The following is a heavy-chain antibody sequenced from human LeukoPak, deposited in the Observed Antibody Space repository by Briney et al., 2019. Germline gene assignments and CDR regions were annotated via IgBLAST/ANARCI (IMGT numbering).Heavy chain of an antibody. Sequence: GGSLRLSCAASGFTFSSYGMHWVRQAPGRGLEWVAVISYDGSNKYYADSVKDRFTISRDNSKNTLYLQMNSLRAEDTAVYYCAKDRGGSYYSWGQGTLVTVSS. V-gene: IGHV3-30*18. CDR3: AKDRGGSYYS. CDR2: ISYDGSNK. D-gene: IGHD1-26*01. J-gene: IGHJ4*02. CDR1: GFTFSSYG.